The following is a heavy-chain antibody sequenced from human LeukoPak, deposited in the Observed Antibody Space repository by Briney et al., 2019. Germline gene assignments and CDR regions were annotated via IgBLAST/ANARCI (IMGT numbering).Heavy chain of an antibody. CDR3: VKGFVHPTYYFEY. J-gene: IGHJ4*02. CDR2: ITGGGDGT. CDR1: GFTFSSYA. D-gene: IGHD3-10*01. V-gene: IGHV3-23*01. Sequence: GGSLRLSCAASGFTFSSYAMMWVRQSPEKGLEWVSSITGGGDGTYYADSVRGRLTISRDNSKNTLYLQMNSLRAEDTAVYFCVKGFVHPTYYFEYWGQGTLVTVSS.